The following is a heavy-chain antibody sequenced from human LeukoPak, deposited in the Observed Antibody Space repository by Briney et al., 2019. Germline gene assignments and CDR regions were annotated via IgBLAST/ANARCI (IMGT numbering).Heavy chain of an antibody. V-gene: IGHV3-74*01. J-gene: IGHJ3*02. CDR2: INSGGTVT. D-gene: IGHD3-22*01. CDR1: GFTFSDFW. Sequence: GGSLRLSCAASGFTFSDFWMHWVRQAPGKGLVWVSRINSGGTVTNYADSVKGRLTISRDNAKNTLYLQMNSLRAEDTAVYYCARVRNYYDSSGYTSAFDIWGQGTMVTVSS. CDR3: ARVRNYYDSSGYTSAFDI.